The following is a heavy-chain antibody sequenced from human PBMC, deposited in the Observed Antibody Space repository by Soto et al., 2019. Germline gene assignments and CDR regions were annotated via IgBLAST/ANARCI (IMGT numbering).Heavy chain of an antibody. CDR3: AKDQDDYADSVLGDSYYYHYYGMDV. V-gene: IGHV3-23*01. CDR2: ISGSGGRT. Sequence: EVQLLESGGDLVQRGGSLRLSCATSGIIFSNFAMSWVRQAPGKGLEWVSGISGSGGRTYYADSVKGRFTISRDNSKNTLHLQMNSLRAEDTARYYCAKDQDDYADSVLGDSYYYHYYGMDVWGQGTTVTVSS. D-gene: IGHD4-17*01. CDR1: GIIFSNFA. J-gene: IGHJ6*02.